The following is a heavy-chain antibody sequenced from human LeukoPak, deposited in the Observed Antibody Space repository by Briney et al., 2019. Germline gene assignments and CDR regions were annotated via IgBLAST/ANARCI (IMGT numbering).Heavy chain of an antibody. CDR2: IISGSPI. D-gene: IGHD3-3*01. CDR3: ARAIFGVAALDY. J-gene: IGHJ4*02. CDR1: GFTFSDYE. V-gene: IGHV3-69-1*01. Sequence: GGSLRLACAASGFTFSDYEMNWVRQAPGKGLEWVSYIISGSPIYYADSVKGRFTISRDNAKNSLYLQMNSLRAEDTALYYCARAIFGVAALDYWGQGTLVTVSS.